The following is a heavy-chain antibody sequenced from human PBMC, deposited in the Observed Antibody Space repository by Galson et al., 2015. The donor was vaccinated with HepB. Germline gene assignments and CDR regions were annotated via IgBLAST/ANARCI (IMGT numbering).Heavy chain of an antibody. J-gene: IGHJ4*02. CDR2: ISGSGGST. Sequence: SLRLSCAASGFTFSSYAMSWVRQAPGKGLEWVSVISGSGGSTYYADSVKGRFTISRDNSKNTLYLQMNSLRAEDTAVYYCAKDEGEDIVLMVYANWGQGTLVTVSS. D-gene: IGHD2-8*01. V-gene: IGHV3-23*01. CDR3: AKDEGEDIVLMVYAN. CDR1: GFTFSSYA.